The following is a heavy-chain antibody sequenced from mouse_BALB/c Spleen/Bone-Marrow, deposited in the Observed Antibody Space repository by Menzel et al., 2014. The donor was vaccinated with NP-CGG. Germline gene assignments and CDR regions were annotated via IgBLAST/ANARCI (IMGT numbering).Heavy chain of an antibody. CDR3: TRSGGNYNVAY. D-gene: IGHD2-1*01. CDR2: VYPGNDNS. J-gene: IGHJ3*01. CDR1: GYTFTSYW. Sequence: LQQPGSELVRPGASVKLSCKASGYTFTSYWMHWVKQGHGQGLEWIGNVYPGNDNSNYDEKFKSKGTLTVDTSSSTAYMHLSSLTSEDSAVYYCTRSGGNYNVAYWGQGTLVTVSA. V-gene: IGHV1S22*01.